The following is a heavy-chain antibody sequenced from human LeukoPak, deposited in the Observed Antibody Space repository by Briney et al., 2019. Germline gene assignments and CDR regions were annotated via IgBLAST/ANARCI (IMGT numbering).Heavy chain of an antibody. Sequence: GGSLRLSCAASGFTFSSYAMSWVRQAPGKGLEWVSAISGSGGSTYYADSVKGRFTISRDNSKNTLYLQRNSLRAEDTAVYYCAKLWDIVALGYADYWGQGTLVTVSS. V-gene: IGHV3-23*01. J-gene: IGHJ4*02. CDR1: GFTFSSYA. CDR2: ISGSGGST. CDR3: AKLWDIVALGYADY. D-gene: IGHD5-12*01.